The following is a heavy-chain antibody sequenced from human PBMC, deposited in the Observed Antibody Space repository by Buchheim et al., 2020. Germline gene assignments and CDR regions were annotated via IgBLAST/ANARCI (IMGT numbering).Heavy chain of an antibody. CDR3: ARDDYYDSSGYYCGFDY. CDR2: IIPILGIA. J-gene: IGHJ4*02. CDR1: GGTFSSYA. D-gene: IGHD3-22*01. Sequence: QVQLVQSGAEVKKPGSSVKVSCKASGGTFSSYAISWVRQAHGQGLEWMGRIIPILGIANYAQKFQGRVTITADKSTSTAYMELSSLRSEDTAVYYCARDDYYDSSGYYCGFDYWGQGTL. V-gene: IGHV1-69*04.